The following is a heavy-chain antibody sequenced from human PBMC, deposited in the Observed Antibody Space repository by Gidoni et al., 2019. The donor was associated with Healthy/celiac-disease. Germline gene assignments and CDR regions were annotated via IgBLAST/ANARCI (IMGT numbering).Heavy chain of an antibody. Sequence: QVQLVESGGGVVQPGRSLRLSGAASGFTFSSYGMHWVRQAPGKGLEWVAVIWYDGSNKYYADSVKGRFTISRDNSKNTLYLQMNSLRAEDTAVYYCARDLRYSYDYWGQGTLVTVSS. CDR1: GFTFSSYG. V-gene: IGHV3-33*01. CDR2: IWYDGSNK. J-gene: IGHJ4*02. CDR3: ARDLRYSYDY. D-gene: IGHD5-18*01.